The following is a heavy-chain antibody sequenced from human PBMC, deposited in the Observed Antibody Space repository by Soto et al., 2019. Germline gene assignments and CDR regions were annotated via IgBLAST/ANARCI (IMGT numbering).Heavy chain of an antibody. D-gene: IGHD4-17*01. CDR3: AAQGNDYGDYGVWGYFDY. Sequence: TSETLSLTCTVSGGSISSYYWNWIRQPPGKGLEWIGYIYYSGSTNYNPSLKSRVTISVDTSKNQFSLKLSSVTAADTAVYYCAAQGNDYGDYGVWGYFDYWGKGTLVTVSS. CDR1: GGSISSYY. V-gene: IGHV4-59*01. CDR2: IYYSGST. J-gene: IGHJ4*02.